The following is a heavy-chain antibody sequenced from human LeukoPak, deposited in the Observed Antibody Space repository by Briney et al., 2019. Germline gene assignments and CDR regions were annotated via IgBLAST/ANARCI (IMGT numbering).Heavy chain of an antibody. D-gene: IGHD6-13*01. J-gene: IGHJ6*03. CDR2: IRYDGSNK. V-gene: IGHV3-30*02. CDR3: AKDATAVVGTVYMDV. CDR1: GFTFTDYW. Sequence: GGSLRLSCTTSGFTFTDYWMTWVRQAPGKGLEWVAFIRYDGSNKYYADSVEGRFTISRDNAKNSLYLQMDSLRAEDTAVYYCAKDATAVVGTVYMDVWGKGTTVTISS.